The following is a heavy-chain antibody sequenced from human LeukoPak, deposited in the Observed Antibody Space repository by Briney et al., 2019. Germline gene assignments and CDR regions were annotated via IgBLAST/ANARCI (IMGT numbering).Heavy chain of an antibody. CDR3: ARDPGHSGWYGDY. Sequence: GGSLRLSCAASGFTFSSYGMHWVRQAPGKGLEWVSIIWYDGSNRYYADSVKGRFTISKDNSKDTLYLQMNSLRAEDTAVYYCARDPGHSGWYGDYWGQGTLVTVSS. D-gene: IGHD6-19*01. V-gene: IGHV3-33*01. CDR1: GFTFSSYG. CDR2: IWYDGSNR. J-gene: IGHJ4*02.